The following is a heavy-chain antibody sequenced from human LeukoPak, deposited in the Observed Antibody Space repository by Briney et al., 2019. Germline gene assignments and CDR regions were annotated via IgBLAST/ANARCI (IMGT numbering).Heavy chain of an antibody. V-gene: IGHV3-74*01. CDR3: ASEGGYYDSSGSKTGAYDY. CDR2: IDSDGNST. D-gene: IGHD3-22*01. CDR1: RFTFNTYW. J-gene: IGHJ4*02. Sequence: GGSLRLSCAASRFTFNTYWMHWVRQAPGKGLVWVSRIDSDGNSTAYADSVKGRFTISRDNAENTLYLQMNSLRAEDTALYYCASEGGYYDSSGSKTGAYDYWGQGTLVTVSS.